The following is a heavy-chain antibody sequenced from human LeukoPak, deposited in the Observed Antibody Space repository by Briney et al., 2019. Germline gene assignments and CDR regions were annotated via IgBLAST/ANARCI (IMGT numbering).Heavy chain of an antibody. CDR2: ITGSGGYT. Sequence: GGSLRLSCAASGFTFSSYAVSWVRQAPGKGLEWVSAITGSGGYTYYADSVKGRFTISRDNSKNTLYLQMKSLRAEDTAIYYCAKVGVAGGYYWFDPWGQGTLVTVSS. D-gene: IGHD6-19*01. CDR3: AKVGVAGGYYWFDP. J-gene: IGHJ5*02. CDR1: GFTFSSYA. V-gene: IGHV3-23*01.